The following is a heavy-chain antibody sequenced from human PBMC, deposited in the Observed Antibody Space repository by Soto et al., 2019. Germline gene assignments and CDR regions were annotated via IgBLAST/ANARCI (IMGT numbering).Heavy chain of an antibody. CDR2: IKQDASEK. D-gene: IGHD6-13*01. Sequence: GGSLSLSSAASGFTFSSYWMSWVRQAPGKGLEWVANIKQDASEKYYVDSVKGRFTISRDNAKNSLYLQMNSLRAEDTAVYYCARLGIAAALNYWGQGTLVTVSS. V-gene: IGHV3-7*03. J-gene: IGHJ4*02. CDR1: GFTFSSYW. CDR3: ARLGIAAALNY.